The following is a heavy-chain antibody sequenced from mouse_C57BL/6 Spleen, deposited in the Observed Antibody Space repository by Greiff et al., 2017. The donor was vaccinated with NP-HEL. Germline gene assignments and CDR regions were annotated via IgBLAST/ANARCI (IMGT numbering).Heavy chain of an antibody. V-gene: IGHV1-59*01. J-gene: IGHJ4*01. Sequence: QVQLQQPGAELVRPGTSVKLSCKASGYTFTSYWMHWVKQRPGQGLEWIGVIDPSDSYTNYNQKFKGKATLTVDTSSSTAYMQLSSLTSEDSAVYDCARRRDDYSIAMDYWGQGTSVTVSS. CDR1: GYTFTSYW. CDR3: ARRRDDYSIAMDY. CDR2: IDPSDSYT. D-gene: IGHD2-14*01.